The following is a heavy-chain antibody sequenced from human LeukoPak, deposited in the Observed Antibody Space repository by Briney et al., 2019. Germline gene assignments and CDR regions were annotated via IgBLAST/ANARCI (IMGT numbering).Heavy chain of an antibody. CDR2: INPNSGGT. D-gene: IGHD3-22*01. CDR1: GYTFTGYY. CDR3: ALKRGYYDSSGYPFDY. Sequence: ASVKVSCKASGYTFTGYYMHWVRQAPGQGLEWMGWINPNSGGTNYAQKLQGRVTMTRDTSISTAYMELSRLRSDDTAVYYCALKRGYYDSSGYPFDYWGQGTLVTVSS. J-gene: IGHJ4*02. V-gene: IGHV1-2*02.